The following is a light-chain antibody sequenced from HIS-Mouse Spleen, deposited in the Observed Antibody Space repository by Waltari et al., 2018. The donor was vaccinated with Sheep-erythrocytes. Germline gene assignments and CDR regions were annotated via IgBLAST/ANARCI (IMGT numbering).Light chain of an antibody. CDR1: SSDVGGYNY. J-gene: IGLJ3*02. CDR2: EFS. Sequence: QSALTQPPSASGSPGQSVTISCTGTSSDVGGYNYVSWYQQHPGKAPKLMIYEFSKRPSGVPDRCSGSQSGNTASLTVSGLQAEDEADYYCSSYAGSNNWVFGGGTKLTVL. CDR3: SSYAGSNNWV. V-gene: IGLV2-8*01.